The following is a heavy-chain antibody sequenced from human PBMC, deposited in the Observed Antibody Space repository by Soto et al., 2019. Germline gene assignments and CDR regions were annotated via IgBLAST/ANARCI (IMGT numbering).Heavy chain of an antibody. D-gene: IGHD2-15*01. CDR2: IYSGGST. Sequence: EVQLVESGGGLVQPGGSLRLSCAASGFTVSSIYMSWVRQAPGKGLEWVSVIYSGGSTYYADSVKGRFTISRDNSENTLYLQMNSLRAEDTAVYYCARTCSGGTCSFDYWGQGTLVTVSS. CDR3: ARTCSGGTCSFDY. CDR1: GFTVSSIY. V-gene: IGHV3-66*01. J-gene: IGHJ4*02.